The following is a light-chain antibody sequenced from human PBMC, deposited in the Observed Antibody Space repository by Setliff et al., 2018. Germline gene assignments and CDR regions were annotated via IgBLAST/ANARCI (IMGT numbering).Light chain of an antibody. J-gene: IGKJ4*01. V-gene: IGKV1-12*01. CDR3: QQAHSFPLT. CDR2: LAS. CDR1: QGINRW. Sequence: DIQMTQSPSSVSAFVGDRVTITCRASQGINRWLAWYQQKPGKAPDLLIYLASTLRSGVPPRFSGSGSGIDFTLTISSLQPEDSATCYCQQAHSFPLTFGGGTKVDIK.